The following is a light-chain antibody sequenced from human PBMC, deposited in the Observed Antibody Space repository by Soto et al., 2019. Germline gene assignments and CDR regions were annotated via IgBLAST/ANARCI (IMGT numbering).Light chain of an antibody. J-gene: IGKJ4*01. CDR3: QQTTRFPLT. V-gene: IGKV1-12*01. CDR1: PGISDW. Sequence: DIQMTQSTSSVSAPVGDRVTITCRARPGISDWLAWYQQKPGTAPRLLIYRASTLQSGVPSRFSGSGSGTDFTLTISSLQPEDSATYFCQQTTRFPLTFGGGTKVEIK. CDR2: RAS.